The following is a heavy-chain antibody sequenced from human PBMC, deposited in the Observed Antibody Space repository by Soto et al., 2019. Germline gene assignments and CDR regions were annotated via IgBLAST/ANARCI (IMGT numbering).Heavy chain of an antibody. Sequence: ASVKVSCKASGVTFSSYAISWVRQAPGQGLEWMGGIIPIFGTANYAQKFQGRVTITADESTSTAYMELSSLRSEDTAVYYCARDWAYYDFWSGYPALRYYYGMDVWGQGTTVTVSS. J-gene: IGHJ6*02. V-gene: IGHV1-69*13. CDR1: GVTFSSYA. CDR3: ARDWAYYDFWSGYPALRYYYGMDV. D-gene: IGHD3-3*01. CDR2: IIPIFGTA.